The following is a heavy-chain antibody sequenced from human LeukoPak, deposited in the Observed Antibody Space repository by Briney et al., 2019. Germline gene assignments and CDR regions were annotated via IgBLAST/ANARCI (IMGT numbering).Heavy chain of an antibody. Sequence: GGSLRLSCAASGFTFSSYWMSWVRQAPGKGLEWVANIKQDGSEKYYVDSVKGRFTISRDNAKNSLYLQMNSLRAEDTAVYYCPRGLRLGYYYYMDVWGKGTTVTISS. J-gene: IGHJ6*03. V-gene: IGHV3-7*01. CDR1: GFTFSSYW. CDR2: IKQDGSEK. CDR3: PRGLRLGYYYYMDV. D-gene: IGHD6-19*01.